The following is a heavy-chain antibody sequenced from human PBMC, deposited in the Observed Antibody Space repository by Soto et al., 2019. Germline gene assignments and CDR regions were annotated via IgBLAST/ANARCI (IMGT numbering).Heavy chain of an antibody. J-gene: IGHJ3*02. CDR1: GGSISSYY. Sequence: SETLSLTCTVSGGSISSYYWSWIRQPPGKGLEWIGYIYYSGSTNYNPSLKSRVTISVDTSKNQFSLKLSSVTAADTAVYYCARDNLTMNKYSSSSSNAFDIWGQGTMVTVSS. V-gene: IGHV4-59*01. D-gene: IGHD6-6*01. CDR3: ARDNLTMNKYSSSSSNAFDI. CDR2: IYYSGST.